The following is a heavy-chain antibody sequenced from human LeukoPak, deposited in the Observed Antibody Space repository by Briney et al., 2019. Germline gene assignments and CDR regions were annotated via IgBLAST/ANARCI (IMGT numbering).Heavy chain of an antibody. D-gene: IGHD6-19*01. CDR3: ARVDTKIAVAGGDY. Sequence: GASVKVSCKASGYTFTSYGISWVRQAPGQGLEWMGWISAYNGNTNYAQKLQGRVTVTTDTSTSTAYMELRSLRSDDTAVYYCARVDTKIAVAGGDYWGQGTLVTVSS. J-gene: IGHJ4*02. V-gene: IGHV1-18*01. CDR1: GYTFTSYG. CDR2: ISAYNGNT.